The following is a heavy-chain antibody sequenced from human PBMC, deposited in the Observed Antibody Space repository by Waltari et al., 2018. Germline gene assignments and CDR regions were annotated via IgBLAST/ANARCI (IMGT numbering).Heavy chain of an antibody. CDR2: IFYSGST. Sequence: VQLLESGGGLAQPGGSLRLSCVASGFTFSTYVMTWIRQPPGKGLEWIGSIFYSGSTYYKPSLKSRVTISVDTSKNQFSLKLSSVTAADTAVYYCARHRVQWLEPPPLDIFDYWGQGTLVTVSS. V-gene: IGHV4-38-2*01. J-gene: IGHJ4*02. CDR1: GFTFSTYV. D-gene: IGHD6-19*01. CDR3: ARHRVQWLEPPPLDIFDY.